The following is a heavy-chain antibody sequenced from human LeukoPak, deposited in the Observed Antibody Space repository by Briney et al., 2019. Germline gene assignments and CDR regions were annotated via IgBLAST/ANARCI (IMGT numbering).Heavy chain of an antibody. D-gene: IGHD2-21*01. Sequence: TSETLSLTCTVSGGSISSSSYYWGWIRQPPGKGLEWIGSIYYSGSTYYNPSLKSRVTISVDTSKNQFSLKLSSVTAADTAVFYCARHERYYQFDYWGQGTLVTVSS. CDR2: IYYSGST. CDR1: GGSISSSSYY. CDR3: ARHERYYQFDY. J-gene: IGHJ4*02. V-gene: IGHV4-39*01.